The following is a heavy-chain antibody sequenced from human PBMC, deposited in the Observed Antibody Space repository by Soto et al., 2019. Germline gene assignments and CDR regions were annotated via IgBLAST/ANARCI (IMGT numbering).Heavy chain of an antibody. D-gene: IGHD4-17*01. CDR2: INHSGST. Sequence: PSETLSLTCAVYGGSFSGYYWSWIRQPPGKGLEWIGEINHSGSTNYNPSLKSRVTISVDTSKNQFSLKLSSVTAADTGVYYCARGDSTVTTAWTYWGQGTLVTVSS. J-gene: IGHJ4*02. CDR1: GGSFSGYY. CDR3: ARGDSTVTTAWTY. V-gene: IGHV4-34*01.